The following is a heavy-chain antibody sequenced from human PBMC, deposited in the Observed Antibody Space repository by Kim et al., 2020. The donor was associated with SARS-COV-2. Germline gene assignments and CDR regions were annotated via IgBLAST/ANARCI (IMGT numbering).Heavy chain of an antibody. Sequence: SETLSLTCAVYGGSCSNNYCSWIRQSSGKGLEWIGEIHPSGSSNYNPSLKSRGTISMDTSKNQFSLKLTSVTAAATAVYYCTRGYDAYKSGRDWGQGPQVTVSS. CDR1: GGSCSNNY. J-gene: IGHJ4*02. CDR3: TRGYDAYKSGRD. CDR2: IHPSGSS. V-gene: IGHV4-34*01. D-gene: IGHD3-16*01.